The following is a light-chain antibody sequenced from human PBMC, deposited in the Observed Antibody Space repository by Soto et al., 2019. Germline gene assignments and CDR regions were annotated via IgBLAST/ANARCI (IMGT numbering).Light chain of an antibody. CDR3: LQVDVYPWT. V-gene: IGKV1-9*01. CDR2: SAS. CDR1: QGIRTY. Sequence: IHLTQSPSSLSASVGDRVTITFRASQGIRTYLAWYQQKPGKAPKLLIYSASTLQSGVPSRFSGSGSGTDFTLTISSLQPEDFATYYCLQVDVYPWTFGQGTKVDNK. J-gene: IGKJ1*01.